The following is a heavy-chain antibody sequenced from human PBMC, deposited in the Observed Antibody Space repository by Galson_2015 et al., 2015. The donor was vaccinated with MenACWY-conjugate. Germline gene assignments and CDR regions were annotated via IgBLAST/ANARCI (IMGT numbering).Heavy chain of an antibody. Sequence: ETLSLTCVVSGGSFSDYFWTGIRQPPGKVVEWMGEGNDNGGATYSPALKSRVTISLHSFPSPDSLSRTLVSAADTAVYYCARASGYDYLWGDYRFRALDVWGQGTMAIVSS. J-gene: IGHJ3*01. V-gene: IGHV4-34*01. CDR1: GGSFSDYF. CDR3: ARASGYDYLWGDYRFRALDV. CDR2: GNDNGGA. D-gene: IGHD3-16*02.